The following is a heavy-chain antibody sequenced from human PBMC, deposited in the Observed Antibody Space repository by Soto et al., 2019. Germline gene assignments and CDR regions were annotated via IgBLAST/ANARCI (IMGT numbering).Heavy chain of an antibody. Sequence: GGSLRLSCAASGFTFSLYGMHWVRQAPGKGVEWVAVICNEGSEKNYADSVKGRCTLSGDSSKNTLYLEMNSLRVEDTAVYYCARVGHNRYDLDFDYWGQGTLVTVSS. V-gene: IGHV3-33*01. CDR3: ARVGHNRYDLDFDY. CDR2: ICNEGSEK. J-gene: IGHJ4*02. D-gene: IGHD5-12*01. CDR1: GFTFSLYG.